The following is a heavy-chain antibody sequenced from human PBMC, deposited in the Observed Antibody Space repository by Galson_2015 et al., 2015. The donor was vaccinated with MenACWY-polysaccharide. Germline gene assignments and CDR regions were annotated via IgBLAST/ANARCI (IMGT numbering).Heavy chain of an antibody. CDR1: GFTFKNYW. Sequence: SLRLSCAVSGFTFKNYWMSWVSQAPGKGLEWVANIKKDGSEKYCVDSVKGRFTISRDNGRSSLYLQMNGLRAEDTAVYYCARGHYGMDVWGQGTTVTVS. CDR2: IKKDGSEK. CDR3: ARGHYGMDV. V-gene: IGHV3-7*01. J-gene: IGHJ6*02.